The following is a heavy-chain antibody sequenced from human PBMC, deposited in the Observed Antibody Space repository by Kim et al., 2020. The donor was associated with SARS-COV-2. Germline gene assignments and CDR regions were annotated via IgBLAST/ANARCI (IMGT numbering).Heavy chain of an antibody. CDR1: GFSFSSYS. Sequence: GGSLRLSCAASGFSFSSYSLNWARQAPGKGLEWVSSISSGSGPIYYADSVKGRFTISRDNTKNSTYLQMNSLRAEDTAVYYCVRNYGGNSGAYWGQGTLV. J-gene: IGHJ4*02. D-gene: IGHD4-17*01. CDR3: VRNYGGNSGAY. CDR2: ISSGSGPI. V-gene: IGHV3-21*01.